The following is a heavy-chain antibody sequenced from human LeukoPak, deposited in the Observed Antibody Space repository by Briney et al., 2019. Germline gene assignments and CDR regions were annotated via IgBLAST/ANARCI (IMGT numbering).Heavy chain of an antibody. CDR3: AKDGRYFDWFIDY. V-gene: IGHV3-30*18. Sequence: GSLRLSCAASGFTFSSYSMHWVRQAPGKGLEWVAVISYDGSNKYYADSVKGRFTISRDNSKNTLYLQMNSLRAEDTAVYYCAKDGRYFDWFIDYWGQGTLVTVSS. CDR1: GFTFSSYS. D-gene: IGHD3-9*01. J-gene: IGHJ4*02. CDR2: ISYDGSNK.